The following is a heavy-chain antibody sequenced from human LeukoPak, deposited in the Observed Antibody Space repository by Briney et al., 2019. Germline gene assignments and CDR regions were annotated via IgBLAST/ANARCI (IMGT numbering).Heavy chain of an antibody. J-gene: IGHJ4*02. V-gene: IGHV1-46*01. D-gene: IGHD2-21*02. Sequence: ASVKVSCKASGYTFTSYYMHWVRQAPGQGLEWMGIINPSGGSTSYAQKFQGRVTMTRDTSISTAYMELSSLRSEDTAVYYCARESVGAYCGGDCYSSFDYWGQGTLVTVSS. CDR2: INPSGGST. CDR1: GYTFTSYY. CDR3: ARESVGAYCGGDCYSSFDY.